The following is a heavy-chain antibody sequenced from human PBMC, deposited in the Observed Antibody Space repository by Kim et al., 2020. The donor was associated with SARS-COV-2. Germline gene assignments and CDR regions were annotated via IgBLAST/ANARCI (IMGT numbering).Heavy chain of an antibody. CDR3: ARVPGSNNHYYYYYGMDV. CDR2: IYHSGST. CDR1: GGSISSSNW. J-gene: IGHJ6*02. V-gene: IGHV4-4*02. Sequence: SETLSLTCAVSGGSISSSNWWSWVRQPPGKGLEWIGEIYHSGSTNYNPSLKSRVTISVDKSNNQFSLKLSSVTAADTAVYYCARVPGSNNHYYYYYGMDVWGQGTTVTVSS. D-gene: IGHD1-20*01.